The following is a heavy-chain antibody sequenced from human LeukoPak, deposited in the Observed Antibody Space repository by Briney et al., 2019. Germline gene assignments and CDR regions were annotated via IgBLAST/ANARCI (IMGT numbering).Heavy chain of an antibody. Sequence: ASVKVSCKASGGTFSSYAISWVRQAPGQGLEWMGGIIPIFGTANYAQKFQGRVTITADKSTSTAYMELSSLRSGDTAVYYCARDPANCGGDCYPDYWGQGTLVTVSS. D-gene: IGHD2-21*02. CDR1: GGTFSSYA. CDR3: ARDPANCGGDCYPDY. CDR2: IIPIFGTA. V-gene: IGHV1-69*06. J-gene: IGHJ4*02.